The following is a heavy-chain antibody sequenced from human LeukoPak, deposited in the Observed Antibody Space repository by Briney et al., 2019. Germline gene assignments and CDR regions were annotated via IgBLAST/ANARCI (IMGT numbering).Heavy chain of an antibody. CDR2: INHSGST. CDR1: GGSVSGYY. CDR3: ARGFRSFFMRYFQH. Sequence: PSETLSLTCAVYGGSVSGYYWSWIRQPPGKGLEWIGEINHSGSTNYNPSLKSRVTISVDTSKNQFSLKLSSVTAADTAVYYCARGFRSFFMRYFQHWGQGTLVTVSS. D-gene: IGHD3-3*01. J-gene: IGHJ1*01. V-gene: IGHV4-34*01.